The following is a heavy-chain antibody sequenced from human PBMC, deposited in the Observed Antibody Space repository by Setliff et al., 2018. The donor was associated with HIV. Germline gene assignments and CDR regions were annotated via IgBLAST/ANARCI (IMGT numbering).Heavy chain of an antibody. CDR3: ARDMEDFGVLPSAPFDP. V-gene: IGHV4-4*07. CDR2: VHKSGNT. D-gene: IGHD2-2*01. Sequence: TSETLSLTCTVSGGSIRNYYWSWIRQSAGKGPEWIGRVHKSGNTDYNPSLKGRVTMSVDTSKNQFFLKLTSMTAADTAIYYCARDMEDFGVLPSAPFDPWGQGTLVTVSS. J-gene: IGHJ5*02. CDR1: GGSIRNYY.